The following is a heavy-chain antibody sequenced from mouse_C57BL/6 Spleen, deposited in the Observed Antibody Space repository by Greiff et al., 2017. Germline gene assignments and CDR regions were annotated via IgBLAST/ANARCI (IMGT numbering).Heavy chain of an antibody. V-gene: IGHV1-82*01. CDR2: IYPGDGDT. J-gene: IGHJ2*01. D-gene: IGHD2-1*01. CDR3: AGEGLDYGNYAGFDD. Sequence: QVQLQQSGPELVKPGASVKISCKASGYAFSSSWMNWVKQRPGKGLEWIGRIYPGDGDTNYNGKFKGKATLTADKSSSTAYMQLSSLTSEDSAVYFCAGEGLDYGNYAGFDDWGQGTTLTVSS. CDR1: GYAFSSSW.